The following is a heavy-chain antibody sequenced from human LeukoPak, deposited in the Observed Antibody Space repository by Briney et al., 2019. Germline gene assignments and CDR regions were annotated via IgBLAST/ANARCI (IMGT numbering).Heavy chain of an antibody. J-gene: IGHJ4*02. CDR2: IYTSGST. Sequence: SDTLSLTCTVSGGSISSYYWSWLRQPPGKGLEWIGYIYTSGSTNYNPSLKSRVTISVDTSKNQFSLKLSSVTAADTAVYYCARRAYYSGSFAGYYFDYWGQGTLVTVSS. CDR1: GGSISSYY. D-gene: IGHD1-26*01. CDR3: ARRAYYSGSFAGYYFDY. V-gene: IGHV4-4*09.